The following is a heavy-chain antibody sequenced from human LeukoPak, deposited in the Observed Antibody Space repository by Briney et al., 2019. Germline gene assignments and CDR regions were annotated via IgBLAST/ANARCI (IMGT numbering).Heavy chain of an antibody. Sequence: GGSLRLSCAASGFTLSSHYMTWVPHAPGKGRGAGSVRHCAGNRYSGDAVKGQRTISRDNSKNTVSLQMNGPRAEDTALYYCARGGGSYNWNSNFDYLGQGTLVTVSS. CDR1: GFTLSSHY. CDR3: ARGGGSYNWNSNFDY. J-gene: IGHJ4*02. D-gene: IGHD1-7*01. CDR2: RHCAGNR. V-gene: IGHV3-53*05.